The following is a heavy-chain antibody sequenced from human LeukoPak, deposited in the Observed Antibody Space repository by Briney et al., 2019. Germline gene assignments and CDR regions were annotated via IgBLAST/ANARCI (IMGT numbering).Heavy chain of an antibody. J-gene: IGHJ4*02. V-gene: IGHV1-2*02. Sequence: GASVKVSCKASGYTFTGYYMHWVRQAPGQGLEWMGWINPNSGCTNYAQKFQGRVTMTRATSIRTAYMELSRLRSDDTAVYYCARETIFGVVYDYWGQGTLVTVSS. CDR1: GYTFTGYY. CDR2: INPNSGCT. D-gene: IGHD3-3*01. CDR3: ARETIFGVVYDY.